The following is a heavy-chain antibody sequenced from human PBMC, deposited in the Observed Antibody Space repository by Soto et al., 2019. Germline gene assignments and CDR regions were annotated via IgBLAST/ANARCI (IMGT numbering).Heavy chain of an antibody. CDR2: IIPIFGTA. CDR1: GGTFSSYA. D-gene: IGHD1-20*01. V-gene: IGHV1-69*13. CDR3: ARDGPRITGTTWWFDP. Sequence: VKVSCKASGGTFSSYAISWVRQAPGQGLEWMGGIIPIFGTANYAQKFQGRVTITADESTSTAYMELSSLRSEDTAVYYCARDGPRITGTTWWFDPWGQGTLVTVSS. J-gene: IGHJ5*02.